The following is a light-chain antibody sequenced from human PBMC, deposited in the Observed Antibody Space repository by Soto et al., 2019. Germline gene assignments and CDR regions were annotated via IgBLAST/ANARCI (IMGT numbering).Light chain of an antibody. CDR3: QQRSNWPPIT. J-gene: IGKJ5*01. CDR1: RSVSSSY. V-gene: IGKV3D-20*02. Sequence: EIVLTQSAGAVSLSPGERATLSCRASRSVSSSYLAWYQQKPGQAPRLLIYGASTRATVIPARFSGSGFGTDFTLTISSLEPEDAAVCYCQQRSNWPPITFGQGTRLEI. CDR2: GAS.